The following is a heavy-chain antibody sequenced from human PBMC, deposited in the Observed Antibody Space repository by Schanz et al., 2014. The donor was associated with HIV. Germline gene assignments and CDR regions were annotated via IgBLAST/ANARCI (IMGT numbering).Heavy chain of an antibody. J-gene: IGHJ4*02. CDR1: GYTFSAND. V-gene: IGHV1-8*01. CDR2: MNPKSGNT. D-gene: IGHD2-8*01. CDR3: ARGARDCSNGVCGGYYFEH. Sequence: QVQLVQSGAEVKKPGASVKVSCKASGYTFSANDINWVRQATGQGLEWMGWMNPKSGNTGFAQKFQGRVTLTRNTSISAAYMELSSLTSEDTGVYYCARGARDCSNGVCGGYYFEHWGQGSLVTVSS.